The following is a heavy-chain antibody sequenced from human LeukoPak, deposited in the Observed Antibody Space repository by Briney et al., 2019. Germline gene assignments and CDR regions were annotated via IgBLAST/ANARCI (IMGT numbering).Heavy chain of an antibody. D-gene: IGHD6-13*01. Sequence: GGSLRLSCAASGFTFSSYGMHWVRQAPCKGLEWVAFIRYDGSNKYYADSVKGRFTISRDNSKNTLYLQMNSLRAEDTAVYYCAKSDSSSLYWFDPWGQGTLVTVSS. CDR3: AKSDSSSLYWFDP. CDR2: IRYDGSNK. V-gene: IGHV3-30*02. J-gene: IGHJ5*02. CDR1: GFTFSSYG.